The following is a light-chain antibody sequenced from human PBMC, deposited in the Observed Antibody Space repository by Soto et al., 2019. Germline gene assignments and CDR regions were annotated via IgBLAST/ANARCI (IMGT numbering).Light chain of an antibody. CDR2: DAS. CDR3: QQYNSWWT. Sequence: DIQMTQSPSTLSASVGDRVTITCRASQSISSWLAWYQQKPGTAPKLLIYDASSLESGVPSRFSGSGSGTEFTLTISSLQPDDFATYYCQQYNSWWTFGQGTKVEIK. J-gene: IGKJ1*01. V-gene: IGKV1-5*01. CDR1: QSISSW.